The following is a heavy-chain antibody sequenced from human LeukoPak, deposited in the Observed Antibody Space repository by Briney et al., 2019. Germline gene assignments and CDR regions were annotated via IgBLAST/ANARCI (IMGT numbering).Heavy chain of an antibody. CDR2: ISYDGSNK. CDR1: GFTFSSYG. J-gene: IGHJ6*02. CDR3: AKGVPYSSSWYRGDYYYGMDV. V-gene: IGHV3-30*18. D-gene: IGHD6-13*01. Sequence: PGGSLRLSCAASGFTFSSYGMHWVRQAPGKGLEWVAVISYDGSNKYYADSVKGRFTISRDNSKNTLYLQMNSLRAEDTAVYYCAKGVPYSSSWYRGDYYYGMDVWGQGTTVTVSS.